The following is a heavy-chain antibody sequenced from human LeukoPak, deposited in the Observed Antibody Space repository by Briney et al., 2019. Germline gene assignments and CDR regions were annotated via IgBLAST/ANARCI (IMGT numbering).Heavy chain of an antibody. Sequence: GGSLRLSCAASGFTFTDSAMHWVRQASGKGLEWVGRIRSKANNYATSYDASVKGRFTISRDDSKNTAFLQMDSLKTEDTAVYYCTRRYYHDSSGNYYGDYWGQGTRVTVSS. D-gene: IGHD3-22*01. CDR2: IRSKANNYAT. J-gene: IGHJ4*02. CDR3: TRRYYHDSSGNYYGDY. V-gene: IGHV3-73*01. CDR1: GFTFTDSA.